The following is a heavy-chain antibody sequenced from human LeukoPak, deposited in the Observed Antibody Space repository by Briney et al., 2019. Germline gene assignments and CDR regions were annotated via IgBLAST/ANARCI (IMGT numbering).Heavy chain of an antibody. CDR3: AKDLGFRPDAFDI. CDR2: ISGSGGST. D-gene: IGHD3-16*01. V-gene: IGHV3-23*01. Sequence: GGSLRLSCAASGFTFSSYGMSWVRQAPGKGLEWVSAISGSGGSTYYADSVKGRFTISRDNSKNTLYLQMNSLRAEDTAVYYCAKDLGFRPDAFDIWGQGTMVTVSS. CDR1: GFTFSSYG. J-gene: IGHJ3*02.